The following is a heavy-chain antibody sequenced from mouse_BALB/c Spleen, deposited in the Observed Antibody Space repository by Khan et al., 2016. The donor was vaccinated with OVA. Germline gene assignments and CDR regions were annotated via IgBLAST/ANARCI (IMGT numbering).Heavy chain of an antibody. CDR3: AREEALYYFDY. Sequence: VQLQESGAELVRPGASVKLSCKTSGYIFTSYWIHWVKQRSGHGLEWIARIYPGSDNTYYNENFKDKATLTADKSSSTAYMQLSSLKSEDSAVYFCAREEALYYFDYWGQGTTLSVSS. CDR1: GYIFTSYW. D-gene: IGHD3-2*02. J-gene: IGHJ2*01. CDR2: IYPGSDNT. V-gene: IGHV1S132*01.